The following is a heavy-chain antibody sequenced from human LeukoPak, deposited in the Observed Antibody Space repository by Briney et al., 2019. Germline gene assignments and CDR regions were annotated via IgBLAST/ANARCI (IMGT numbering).Heavy chain of an antibody. CDR1: GYSFTSYW. J-gene: IGHJ5*02. Sequence: PGESLTLSRTRSGYSFTSYWIGWVRHMPGKGLEWVGIIYPGDSDTTYSPSFQGQVTISADKSLSPAYLQRCSLKAPATVMFYCVRPPYRLGSYWFHPGGKGTLVTLP. CDR3: VRPPYRLGSYWFHP. CDR2: IYPGDSDT. V-gene: IGHV5-51*03. D-gene: IGHD3-10*01.